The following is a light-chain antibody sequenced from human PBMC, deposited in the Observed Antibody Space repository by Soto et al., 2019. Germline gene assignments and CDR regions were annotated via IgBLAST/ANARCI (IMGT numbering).Light chain of an antibody. CDR2: KDT. Sequence: SYELTQPSSVSVSPGQTARIACSVDALAKTYSRWFQQKPGQAPVLVIYKDTERPSGIPERFSASSSGTTVTLTISGAQIEDEADYYCYCATDNTRVFGGGTKLTVL. V-gene: IGLV3-27*01. CDR1: ALAKTY. CDR3: YCATDNTRV. J-gene: IGLJ2*01.